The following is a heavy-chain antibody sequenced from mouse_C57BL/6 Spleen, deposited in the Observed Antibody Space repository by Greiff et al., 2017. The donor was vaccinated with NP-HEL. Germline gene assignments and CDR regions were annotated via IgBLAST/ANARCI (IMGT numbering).Heavy chain of an antibody. CDR3: AREGATY. V-gene: IGHV5-4*01. CDR2: ISDGGSYT. CDR1: GFTFSSYA. J-gene: IGHJ3*01. Sequence: EVQGVESGGGLVKPGGSLKLSCAASGFTFSSYAMSWVRQTPEKRLEWVATISDGGSYTYYPDNVKGRFTISRDNAKNNLYLQMSHLKSEDTAMYYCAREGATYWGQGTLVTVSA.